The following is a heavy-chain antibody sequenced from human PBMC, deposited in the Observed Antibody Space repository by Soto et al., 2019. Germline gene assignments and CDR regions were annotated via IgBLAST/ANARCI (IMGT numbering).Heavy chain of an antibody. D-gene: IGHD3-10*01. CDR3: ARAWEGDGSGTNYYYGMDV. CDR1: GYTFTSYY. J-gene: IGHJ6*02. CDR2: INPSGGST. V-gene: IGHV1-46*01. Sequence: AAVKVSCKASGYTFTSYYMHWVRQAPGQGREWMGIINPSGGSTSYAQKFQGRVTMTRDTSTSTVYMELSSLRSEDTAVYYFARAWEGDGSGTNYYYGMDVWGQGTTVTVSS.